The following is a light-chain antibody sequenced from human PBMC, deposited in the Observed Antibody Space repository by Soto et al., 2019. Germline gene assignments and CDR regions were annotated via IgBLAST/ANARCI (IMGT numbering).Light chain of an antibody. Sequence: QSALTQPASVSGSPGQSISFSCAGSNSDVGSSVYVSWYRQHPDKAPQLIIYEVNKRPSGVSNRFSGTKSGNTASLTISGLQPDDEADYYCYSYAGDSLYVFGTGTKVTVL. CDR2: EVN. CDR3: YSYAGDSLYV. CDR1: NSDVGSSVY. V-gene: IGLV2-14*01. J-gene: IGLJ1*01.